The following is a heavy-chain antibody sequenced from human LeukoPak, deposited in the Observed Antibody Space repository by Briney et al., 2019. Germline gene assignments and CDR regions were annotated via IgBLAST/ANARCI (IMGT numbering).Heavy chain of an antibody. D-gene: IGHD1-14*01. V-gene: IGHV1-18*01. Sequence: ASVKVSCKASGYTFTSYGISWVRQAPGQGLEWMGWISAYNGNTNYAQKLQGRVTMTTDTSTSTAYMELRSLRSDDTAVYYCARDPNHQADWYFDLWGRGTLVTVSS. CDR2: ISAYNGNT. J-gene: IGHJ2*01. CDR1: GYTFTSYG. CDR3: ARDPNHQADWYFDL.